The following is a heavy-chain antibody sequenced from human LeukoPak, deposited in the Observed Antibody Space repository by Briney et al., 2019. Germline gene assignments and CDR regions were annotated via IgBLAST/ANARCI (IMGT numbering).Heavy chain of an antibody. D-gene: IGHD4-11*01. Sequence: GGSLRLSCAASGFTFITYSMNWVRQAPGKGLEWVSYVSSSSSNIFYADSVKGRFTISRDNAKNSLYLQMNSLRAEDTAVYYCARDDTVTSHFDYWGQGTLVTVSS. CDR2: VSSSSSNI. CDR3: ARDDTVTSHFDY. V-gene: IGHV3-48*01. CDR1: GFTFITYS. J-gene: IGHJ4*02.